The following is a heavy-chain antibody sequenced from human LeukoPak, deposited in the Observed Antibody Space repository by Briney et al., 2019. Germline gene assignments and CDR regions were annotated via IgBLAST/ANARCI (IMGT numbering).Heavy chain of an antibody. CDR3: ARRLRRNYFDY. CDR1: AFTFSSYW. D-gene: IGHD4-17*01. J-gene: IGHJ4*02. Sequence: GGSLRLSCEASAFTFSSYWMSWVRQAPGMGLERVANIKQEGSEKYYADSVKGRFTISRDNAKNSLYLQMNSLRAEDTAVYYCARRLRRNYFDYWGQGTLVTVSS. CDR2: IKQEGSEK. V-gene: IGHV3-7*01.